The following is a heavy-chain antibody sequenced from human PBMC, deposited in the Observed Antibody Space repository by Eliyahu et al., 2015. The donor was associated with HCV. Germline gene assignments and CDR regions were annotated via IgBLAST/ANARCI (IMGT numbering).Heavy chain of an antibody. D-gene: IGHD3-10*01. J-gene: IGHJ5*02. V-gene: IGHV2-5*01. Sequence: QITLKESGPTLVKPTQTLTLTCTFSGFSLSTSGVGVGWIRQPPGKALEWLALIYWNDDKRYRPSMKSRVTITKDTSKNQVVLTMTNMDPVDTATYYCAHSPRSYYYGSGLNWFDPWGQGTLVTVSS. CDR3: AHSPRSYYYGSGLNWFDP. CDR2: IYWNDDK. CDR1: GFSLSTSGVG.